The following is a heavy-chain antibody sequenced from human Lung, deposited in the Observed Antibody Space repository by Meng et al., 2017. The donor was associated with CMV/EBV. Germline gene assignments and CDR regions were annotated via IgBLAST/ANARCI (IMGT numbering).Heavy chain of an antibody. D-gene: IGHD5-12*01. CDR2: IKEDGSEK. CDR3: AREQWLHPILHH. J-gene: IGHJ5*02. Sequence: GEXXKISCADSGFTFSSYWMSWVRQAPGKGLEWVANIKEDGSEKYYVDSVKGRFTISRDNAKKSLYLQMNSLRAEDTAVYYCAREQWLHPILHHWGQGTLVTVSS. V-gene: IGHV3-7*01. CDR1: GFTFSSYW.